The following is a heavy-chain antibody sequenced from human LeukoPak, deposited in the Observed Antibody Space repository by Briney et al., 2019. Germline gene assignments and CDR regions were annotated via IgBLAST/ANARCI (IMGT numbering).Heavy chain of an antibody. CDR1: GGSISSGGYY. CDR3: ARDNEGVDAFDI. CDR2: IYYSGST. D-gene: IGHD2-8*01. V-gene: IGHV4-31*03. J-gene: IGHJ3*02. Sequence: SETLSLTCTVSGGSISSGGYYWSWIRQHPGEGLEWIGYIYYSGSTYYNPSLKSRVTISVDTSKNQFSLKLSSVTAADTAVYYCARDNEGVDAFDIWGQGTMVTVSS.